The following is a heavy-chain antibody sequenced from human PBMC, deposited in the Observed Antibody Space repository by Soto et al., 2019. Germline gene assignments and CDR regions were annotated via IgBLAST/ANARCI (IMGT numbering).Heavy chain of an antibody. Sequence: QVQLVQSGAEVKKPGSSVKVSCKASGGTFSSYAISWVRQAPGQGLEWMGGIIPIFGTANYAQKFQGRVTITADKTQRPAYLGLSRLGTEGKAVYFCWRSRFHPLGQGTLVTVSS. J-gene: IGHJ5*02. CDR2: IIPIFGTA. CDR3: WRSRFHP. V-gene: IGHV1-69*06. CDR1: GGTFSSYA.